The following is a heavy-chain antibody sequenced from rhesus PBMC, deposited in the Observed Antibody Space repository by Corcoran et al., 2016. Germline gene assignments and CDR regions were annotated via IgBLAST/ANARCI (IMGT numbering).Heavy chain of an antibody. CDR1: GFSLSTSGMG. CDR2: IYWDDDK. V-gene: IGHV2S1*01. D-gene: IGHD1-26*01. Sequence: QVTLKESGPALVKPTQTLTLTCAFSGFSLSTSGMGAGWICQHPGKALEWLARIYWDDDKYYRTSRKSRLNIAKDTSKNQVVLTMTNMDPVDTATYYCARGNYGTPYYWGQGVMVTVSS. J-gene: IGHJ4*01. CDR3: ARGNYGTPYY.